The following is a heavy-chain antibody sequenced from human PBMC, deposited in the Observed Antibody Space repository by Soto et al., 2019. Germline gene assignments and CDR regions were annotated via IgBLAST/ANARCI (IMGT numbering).Heavy chain of an antibody. CDR1: GYTFTGYY. CDR2: INPQTGDT. CDR3: ARERYQVISDGMDV. V-gene: IGHV1-2*02. Sequence: ASLKVSCKASGYTFTGYYIHWVREAPGQGLEWMGWINPQTGDTSYAQKFQGRVTLSRDTSINTAYLELSRLRFDDAAVYFCARERYQVISDGMDVWGQGTTVTVSS. D-gene: IGHD2-2*01. J-gene: IGHJ6*02.